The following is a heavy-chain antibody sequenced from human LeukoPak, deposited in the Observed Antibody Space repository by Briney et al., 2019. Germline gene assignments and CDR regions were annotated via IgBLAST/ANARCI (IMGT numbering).Heavy chain of an antibody. CDR2: ISTSGITI. J-gene: IGHJ3*01. CDR3: ARALTRDALDL. V-gene: IGHV3-11*04. CDR1: GFTFSDYY. Sequence: PGGSLRLSCAASGFTFSDYYMSWIRQAPGKGLEWVSYISTSGITIYYGDSVKGRFTISRDNAKNSLYLQLNNLKAGDTAVYYCARALTRDALDLWGQGTMVTVSS.